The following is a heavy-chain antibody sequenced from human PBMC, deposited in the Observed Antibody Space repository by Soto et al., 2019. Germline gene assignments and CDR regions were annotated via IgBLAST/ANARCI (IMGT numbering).Heavy chain of an antibody. D-gene: IGHD3-9*01. CDR2: ISDSGIS. CDR1: GGSISSGSFY. V-gene: IGHV4-31*03. J-gene: IGHJ4*02. CDR3: ARTTFYDIFTAYYSLFDY. Sequence: QVQLQESGPGLVKPSQTLTLTCTVSGGSISSGSFYWSWIRQHPGKGLEWIGHISDSGISYYNPSHGSRVTISVDTSKNPFSLKLSAVTAADTAVYFCARTTFYDIFTAYYSLFDYWGQGTLVTVSS.